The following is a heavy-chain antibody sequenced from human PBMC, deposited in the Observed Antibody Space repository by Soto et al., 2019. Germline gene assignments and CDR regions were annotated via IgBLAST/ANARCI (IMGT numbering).Heavy chain of an antibody. V-gene: IGHV3-48*03. J-gene: IGHJ5*02. CDR3: ARDNGACSTTTCYRYFDP. Sequence: QTGGSLRLSCAASGFTFSSFEMNWVRQAPGKGLEWVSYINSGTTTYYADSVRGRFTISRDNAKNSLYLQMHSLRAEDTAVYYCARDNGACSTTTCYRYFDPWGQGTQVTVSS. D-gene: IGHD2-2*01. CDR1: GFTFSSFE. CDR2: INSGTTT.